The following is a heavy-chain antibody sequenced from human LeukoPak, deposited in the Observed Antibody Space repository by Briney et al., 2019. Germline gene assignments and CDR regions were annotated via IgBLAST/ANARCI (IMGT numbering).Heavy chain of an antibody. CDR3: ARGPFWSGYYDD. CDR2: ISSSGSTI. Sequence: PGGSLRLSCAASGFTFSSYGMHWVRQAPGQGLEWVSYISSSGSTIYYTDSVKGRFTISRDNAKNSLYLQMNSLRAEDTAVYYCARGPFWSGYYDDWGQGTLVTVSS. D-gene: IGHD3-3*01. V-gene: IGHV3-48*04. CDR1: GFTFSSYG. J-gene: IGHJ4*02.